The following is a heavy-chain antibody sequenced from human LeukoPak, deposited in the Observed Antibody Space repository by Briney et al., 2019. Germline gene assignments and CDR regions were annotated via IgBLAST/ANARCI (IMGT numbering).Heavy chain of an antibody. J-gene: IGHJ5*01. D-gene: IGHD3-10*01. CDR3: ARGFGYGSGDYSWFDS. CDR2: IKATGST. V-gene: IGHV4-61*02. Sequence: SETLSLTCSVSGGSLDIGGYHWNWIRQSPGKGLECIGRIKATGSTTYNPSLKGRVTILLDKPKNQFSLTLTSVTAADTAVYYCARGFGYGSGDYSWFDSWGQGTLVSVSS. CDR1: GGSLDIGGYH.